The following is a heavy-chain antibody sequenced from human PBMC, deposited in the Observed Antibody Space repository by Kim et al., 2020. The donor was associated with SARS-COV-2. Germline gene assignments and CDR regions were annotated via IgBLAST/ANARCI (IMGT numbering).Heavy chain of an antibody. V-gene: IGHV3-30*18. CDR2: ISYDGSNK. J-gene: IGHJ4*02. CDR1: GFTFSSYG. CDR3: AKEVLAGHIAARHFDY. D-gene: IGHD6-6*01. Sequence: GGSLRLSCAASGFTFSSYGMHWVRQAPGKGLEWVAVISYDGSNKYYADSVKGRFTISRDNSKNTLYLQMNSLRAEDTAVYYCAKEVLAGHIAARHFDYWGQGTLVTVSS.